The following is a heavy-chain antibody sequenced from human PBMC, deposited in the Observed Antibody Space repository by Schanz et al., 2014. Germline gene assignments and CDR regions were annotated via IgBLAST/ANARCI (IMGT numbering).Heavy chain of an antibody. CDR1: GFTFSDHY. D-gene: IGHD2-2*01. CDR3: ARDERDLPRSLCVV. CDR2: EINNSGST. J-gene: IGHJ4*02. Sequence: EVQLVESGGGMVQPGGSLRLSCAASGFTFSDHYMDWVRQSPGTGLGWIGEINNSGSTSYNPSRKGRVTISRDNSKSHFSLPLNAVTAADTAVYYGARDERDLPRSLCVVWGQGTLVTVSS. V-gene: IGHV3-72*01.